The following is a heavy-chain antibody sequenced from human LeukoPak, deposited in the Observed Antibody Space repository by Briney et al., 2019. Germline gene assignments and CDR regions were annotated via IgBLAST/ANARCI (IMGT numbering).Heavy chain of an antibody. CDR1: GFTFSSHW. CDR2: IDVDGSNT. Sequence: GGSLSLSCAASGFTFSSHWMHWLRQAPGKGLVWISLIDVDGSNTNYAASVKGRFVISRDNAKNTLFLQMSSRRADDTGVYYCTRDLGHCTGGTCCPSGPADYWGQGTLVTVSS. V-gene: IGHV3-74*01. J-gene: IGHJ4*02. D-gene: IGHD2-15*01. CDR3: TRDLGHCTGGTCCPSGPADY.